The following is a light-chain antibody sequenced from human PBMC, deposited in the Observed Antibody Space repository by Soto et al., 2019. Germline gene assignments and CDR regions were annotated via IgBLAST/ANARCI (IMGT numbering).Light chain of an antibody. Sequence: DLQMTQSPSSLSASVGDRVTITCRASQSISIYLYWYQQKPGKAPKLLIYAASSLQSGVPSRFSGSGSGTDFTLTSSSLQPEDVATYYCQQSYSTPLTVGGGTKVEIK. CDR3: QQSYSTPLT. V-gene: IGKV1-39*01. CDR1: QSISIY. J-gene: IGKJ4*01. CDR2: AAS.